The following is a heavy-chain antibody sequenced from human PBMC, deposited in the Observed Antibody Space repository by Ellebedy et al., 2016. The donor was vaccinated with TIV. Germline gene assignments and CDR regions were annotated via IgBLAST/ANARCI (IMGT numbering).Heavy chain of an antibody. CDR2: IGGSGGST. J-gene: IGHJ6*02. CDR3: AKDYSGLRGLDV. Sequence: GESLKISCAASGFTFSSYAMSWVRQAPGKGLEWVSSIGGSGGSTYYADSVKGRFTISRDNSKNTLYLQMNSLRAEDTAVYYCAKDYSGLRGLDVWGQGTTVTVSS. CDR1: GFTFSSYA. D-gene: IGHD5-12*01. V-gene: IGHV3-23*01.